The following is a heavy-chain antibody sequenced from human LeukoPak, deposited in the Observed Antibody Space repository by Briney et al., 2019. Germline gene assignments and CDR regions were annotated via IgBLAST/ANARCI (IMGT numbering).Heavy chain of an antibody. CDR2: ISSSSSTI. D-gene: IGHD3-22*01. J-gene: IGHJ4*02. Sequence: PGGSLRLSCAGSGFTFSDYYMSWIRQAPGKGLEWVSYISSSSSTIYYADSAKGRFTISRDNAKNSLFLQMNSLRAEDTAVYYCARGRSYYDSSGFDYWGQGTLVTVSS. CDR3: ARGRSYYDSSGFDY. CDR1: GFTFSDYY. V-gene: IGHV3-11*01.